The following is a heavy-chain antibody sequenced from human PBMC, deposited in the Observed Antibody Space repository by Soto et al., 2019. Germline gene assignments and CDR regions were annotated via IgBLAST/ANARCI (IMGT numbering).Heavy chain of an antibody. J-gene: IGHJ4*02. CDR2: ITTSGGRT. D-gene: IGHD1-1*01. CDR1: GFTFSTYA. Sequence: DVQLLESGGGLVQPGGSLRLSCAASGFTFSTYAMTWVRQAPGKGLEWVSYITTSGGRTYYADSVKGRFTISRDNSKNTLYLQVSSLRAEDTAVYYCAKEMPTTTAFDYWGQGTLVTVSS. CDR3: AKEMPTTTAFDY. V-gene: IGHV3-23*01.